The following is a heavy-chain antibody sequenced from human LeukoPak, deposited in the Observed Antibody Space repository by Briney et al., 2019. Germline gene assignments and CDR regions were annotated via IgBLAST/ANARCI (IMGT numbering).Heavy chain of an antibody. Sequence: SETLSLTCTVSGGSISSGSYDWSWIRQPAGKGLEWIGRIYTSGSTNYNPSLKRRFTISVDTSKNQFSLKLSSVTAADTAVYYCARQSYYYGSGSYVSWFDPWGQGTLVTVSS. V-gene: IGHV4-61*02. D-gene: IGHD3-10*01. J-gene: IGHJ5*02. CDR3: ARQSYYYGSGSYVSWFDP. CDR2: IYTSGST. CDR1: GGSISSGSYD.